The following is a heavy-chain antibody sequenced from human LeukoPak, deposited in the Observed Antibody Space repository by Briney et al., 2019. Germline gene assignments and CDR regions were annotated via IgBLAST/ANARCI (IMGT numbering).Heavy chain of an antibody. CDR3: ARSIAAAASSYYFDY. CDR2: IKQDGSEK. Sequence: PGGSLRLSCAASGLTFSSYWMSCVRQAPGKGLEWVANIKQDGSEKYYVDSVKGRFTISRDNAKNSLYLQMNSLRAEDTAVYYCARSIAAAASSYYFDYWGQGTLVTVSS. J-gene: IGHJ4*02. CDR1: GLTFSSYW. D-gene: IGHD6-13*01. V-gene: IGHV3-7*01.